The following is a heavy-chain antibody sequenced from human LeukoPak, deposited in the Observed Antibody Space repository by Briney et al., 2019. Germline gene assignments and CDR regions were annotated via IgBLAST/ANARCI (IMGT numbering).Heavy chain of an antibody. V-gene: IGHV4-59*12. Sequence: SETLSLTCTVSGGSISSYYWSWIRQPPGKGLEWIGYIYYSGSTNYNPSLKSRVTISVDTSKNQFSLKLSSVTAADTAVYYCSVGPLDYWGQGTLVTVSS. CDR3: SVGPLDY. CDR1: GGSISSYY. J-gene: IGHJ4*02. CDR2: IYYSGST.